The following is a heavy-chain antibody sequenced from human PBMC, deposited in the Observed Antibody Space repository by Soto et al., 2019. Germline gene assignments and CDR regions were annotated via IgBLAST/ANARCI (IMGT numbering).Heavy chain of an antibody. CDR2: IKQDGSEK. J-gene: IGHJ6*02. CDR1: GFTFSSYW. Sequence: GGSLRLSCAASGFTFSSYWMSWVRQAPGKGLEWVANIKQDGSEKYYVDSVKGRFTISRDNAKNSLYLQMNSLRAEDTAVYYCARVLQLLAFYGMDVWGQGTTVTVSS. CDR3: ARVLQLLAFYGMDV. D-gene: IGHD6-6*01. V-gene: IGHV3-7*05.